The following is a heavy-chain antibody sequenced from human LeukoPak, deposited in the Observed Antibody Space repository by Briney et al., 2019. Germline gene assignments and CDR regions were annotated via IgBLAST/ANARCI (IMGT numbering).Heavy chain of an antibody. V-gene: IGHV5-10-1*01. CDR2: IAPSDSYT. Sequence: GESLMISCKGFGYSFTSYWISWGRQMPGKGLEWMGRIAPSDSYTNYSPSFQAHVTISADKSISTAYLQWSSLKASDTAMYYCARLREHPDYWGQGTLVTVSS. D-gene: IGHD1/OR15-1a*01. J-gene: IGHJ4*02. CDR3: ARLREHPDY. CDR1: GYSFTSYW.